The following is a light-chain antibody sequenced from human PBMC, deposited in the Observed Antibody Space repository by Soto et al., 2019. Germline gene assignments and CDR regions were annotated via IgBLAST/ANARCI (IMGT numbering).Light chain of an antibody. Sequence: EIVMTQSPATLSVSPGERVTLSCRASHSVGNNLAWYQQKTGQVPRLLIHGASTRATGIPARFSGSGSGTEFTLTISSLQSEDFAVYYCQQCDNWPRTFGQGTKLEIK. J-gene: IGKJ2*01. V-gene: IGKV3-15*01. CDR2: GAS. CDR3: QQCDNWPRT. CDR1: HSVGNN.